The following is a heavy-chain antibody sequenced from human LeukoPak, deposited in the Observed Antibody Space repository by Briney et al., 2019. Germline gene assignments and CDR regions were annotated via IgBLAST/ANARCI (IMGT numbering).Heavy chain of an antibody. J-gene: IGHJ4*02. D-gene: IGHD1-26*01. V-gene: IGHV3-21*01. CDR3: ARGAINSGSYDAYFDY. Sequence: GGSLRLSCAASGFTFSSYSMNWVRQAPGKGLEWVSSISTSSIYIYYADSVKGRFTISRDNAKKSLYLQVNSLRAEDTAVYYCARGAINSGSYDAYFDYWGQGTLVTVSS. CDR1: GFTFSSYS. CDR2: ISTSSIYI.